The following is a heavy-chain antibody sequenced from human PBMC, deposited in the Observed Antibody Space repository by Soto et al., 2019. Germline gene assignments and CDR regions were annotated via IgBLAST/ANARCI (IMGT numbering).Heavy chain of an antibody. Sequence: SETLSLTCTVSGGSISSYYWSWIRQPPGKGLEWIGYIYYSGSTNYNPSLKSRVTISVDTSKNQFSLKLSSVTAADTAVYYCARAPYYYYYMDVWGKGTTVTVSS. CDR2: IYYSGST. CDR1: GGSISSYY. J-gene: IGHJ6*03. V-gene: IGHV4-59*08. CDR3: ARAPYYYYYMDV.